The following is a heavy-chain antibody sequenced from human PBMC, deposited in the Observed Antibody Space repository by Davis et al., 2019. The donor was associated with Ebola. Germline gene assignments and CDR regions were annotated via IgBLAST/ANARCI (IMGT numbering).Heavy chain of an antibody. J-gene: IGHJ4*02. Sequence: GESLKISCEASGFTFSSYAVCWVRQAPGKGLEYVSAISSNGGSIYYADSVKGRFTISRDQSKNTLYLQMGSLRAEDMAVYYCARISAGLFDYWGQGTLVTVSS. V-gene: IGHV3-64*02. CDR2: ISSNGGSI. CDR1: GFTFSSYA. CDR3: ARISAGLFDY. D-gene: IGHD6-13*01.